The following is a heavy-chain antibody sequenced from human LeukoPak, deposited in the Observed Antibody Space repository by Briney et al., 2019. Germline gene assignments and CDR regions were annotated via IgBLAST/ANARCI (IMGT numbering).Heavy chain of an antibody. Sequence: SGGSLRLSCAASGFTFSSYAMQWVRQAPGKGLEWVAVISYDGSNKYYADSVKGRFTISRDNSKNTLYLQMNSLRAEDTAVYYCARPYYDILTGLRYWGQGTLVTVSS. CDR1: GFTFSSYA. J-gene: IGHJ4*02. CDR2: ISYDGSNK. D-gene: IGHD3-9*01. CDR3: ARPYYDILTGLRY. V-gene: IGHV3-30-3*01.